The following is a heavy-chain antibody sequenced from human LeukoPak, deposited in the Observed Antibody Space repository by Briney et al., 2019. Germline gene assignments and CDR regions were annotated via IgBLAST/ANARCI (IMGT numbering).Heavy chain of an antibody. V-gene: IGHV3-23*01. J-gene: IGHJ1*01. D-gene: IGHD2-15*01. CDR1: GFTFTSFA. Sequence: GGSLRLSCAASGFTFTSFAMSWVRQAPGKGLEWVSAIGGSDADTHYADSVKGRFAISRDNSKNTVYLQMSSLRADDTAVYYCAKERYCSGGACYSWRIGGYFQHWGQGAPVTVSS. CDR2: IGGSDADT. CDR3: AKERYCSGGACYSWRIGGYFQH.